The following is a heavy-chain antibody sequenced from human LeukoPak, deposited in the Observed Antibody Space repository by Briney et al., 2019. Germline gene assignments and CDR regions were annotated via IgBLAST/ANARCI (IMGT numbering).Heavy chain of an antibody. D-gene: IGHD1-26*01. CDR2: INPNSGGT. Sequence: ASLKVSCKASGYTFTGYYMHWVRQAPGQGLEWMGWINPNSGGTNYAQKFQGRVTLTRDTSISTAYMELSRLRSDDTAVYYCARGGSYNYYYYCYMDVWGKGTTVTVSS. V-gene: IGHV1-2*02. CDR3: ARGGSYNYYYYCYMDV. J-gene: IGHJ6*03. CDR1: GYTFTGYY.